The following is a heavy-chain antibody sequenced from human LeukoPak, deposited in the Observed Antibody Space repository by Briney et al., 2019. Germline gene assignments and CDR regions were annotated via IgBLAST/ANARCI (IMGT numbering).Heavy chain of an antibody. CDR3: ARGGYTSSGYWQY. Sequence: GGSLRLSCEASGLTFSSFWMTWVRQAPGKGPEWVATIKPDGGEKDYVDSVKGRFTISRDNAKNSLYLQMNSVRADDTAVYYCARGGYTSSGYWQYWGQGTPVTVS. CDR2: IKPDGGEK. V-gene: IGHV3-7*01. CDR1: GLTFSSFW. J-gene: IGHJ4*02. D-gene: IGHD6-13*01.